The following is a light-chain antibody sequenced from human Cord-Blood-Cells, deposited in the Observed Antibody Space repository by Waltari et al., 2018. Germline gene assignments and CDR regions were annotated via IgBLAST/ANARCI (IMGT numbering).Light chain of an antibody. Sequence: EIVLTQSPGTLSLSPGERATRSCRASQSVSTSYFAWYQQKPGQAARLLIYGASSRATGIPDRISGSGSETDFNLTISRLEPEDFAVYYCQQYGSSLFTFGPGTKVDI. CDR1: QSVSTSY. CDR3: QQYGSSLFT. V-gene: IGKV3-20*01. J-gene: IGKJ3*01. CDR2: GAS.